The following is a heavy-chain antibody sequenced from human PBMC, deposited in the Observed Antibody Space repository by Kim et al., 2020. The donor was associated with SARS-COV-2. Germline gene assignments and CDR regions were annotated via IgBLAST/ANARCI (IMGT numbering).Heavy chain of an antibody. J-gene: IGHJ4*02. D-gene: IGHD2-15*01. Sequence: GGSLRLSCAASGFTFSSYAMSWVRQAPGKGLEWVSAISGSGGSTYYADSVKGRFTISRDNSKNTLYLQMNSLRAEDTAVYYCAKDRGYIVVVVAAAFDYWGQGTLVTVSS. V-gene: IGHV3-23*01. CDR2: ISGSGGST. CDR3: AKDRGYIVVVVAAAFDY. CDR1: GFTFSSYA.